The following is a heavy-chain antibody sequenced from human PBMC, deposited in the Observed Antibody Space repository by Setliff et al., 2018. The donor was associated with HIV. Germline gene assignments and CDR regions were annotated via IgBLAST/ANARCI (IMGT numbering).Heavy chain of an antibody. CDR3: VRGTLDF. V-gene: IGHV3-48*01. CDR1: GFTFSTYG. Sequence: GESLRLSCEASGFTFSTYGMNWVRHAPGEGLEWVAQISSSGFPIYYADSVRGRFTASRGNGKNSLFLQMNSLRAEDTAVYYCVRGTLDFWGQGNLVTVSS. J-gene: IGHJ4*02. CDR2: ISSSGFPI.